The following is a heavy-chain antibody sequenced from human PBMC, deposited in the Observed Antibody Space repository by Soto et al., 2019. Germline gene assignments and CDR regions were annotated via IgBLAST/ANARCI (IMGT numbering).Heavy chain of an antibody. V-gene: IGHV3-53*01. CDR2: LDDVDGS. CDR3: ATWHEREHAFDV. D-gene: IGHD1-1*01. CDR1: GLTISGKKY. J-gene: IGHJ3*01. Sequence: DVQRVESGGGLIQPVESLRLSCAAFGLTISGKKYVAWVRQAPGKGLEWVSALDDVDGSFYADSVTGRFTTSSDSSKTPVYLQMNDLRPDDTAVYYCATWHEREHAFDVWGQGTTVSISS.